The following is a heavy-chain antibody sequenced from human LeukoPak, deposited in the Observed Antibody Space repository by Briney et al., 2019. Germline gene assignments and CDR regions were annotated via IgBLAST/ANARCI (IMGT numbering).Heavy chain of an antibody. Sequence: ASVKVSCKASGYTFTSYGISWVRQAPGQGLEWMGWISAYNGNTNYAQKFQGRVTMTRDTSTSTVYMELSSLRSEDTAVYYCAIPHGDYWGQGTLVTVSS. CDR2: ISAYNGNT. CDR1: GYTFTSYG. CDR3: AIPHGDY. J-gene: IGHJ4*02. V-gene: IGHV1-18*01.